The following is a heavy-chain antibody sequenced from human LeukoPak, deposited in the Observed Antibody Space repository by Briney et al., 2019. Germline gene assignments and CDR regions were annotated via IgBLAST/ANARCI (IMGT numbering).Heavy chain of an antibody. J-gene: IGHJ4*02. V-gene: IGHV3-20*04. D-gene: IGHD4-17*01. CDR3: ARASDYGDPDYFDY. Sequence: GGSLRLSCAASGFTFSSYGMHWVRQAPGKRLEWVSGINWNGGSTGHADSVKGRFTISRDNAKNSLYLQMNSLRAEDTALYYCARASDYGDPDYFDYWGQGTLVTVSS. CDR1: GFTFSSYG. CDR2: INWNGGST.